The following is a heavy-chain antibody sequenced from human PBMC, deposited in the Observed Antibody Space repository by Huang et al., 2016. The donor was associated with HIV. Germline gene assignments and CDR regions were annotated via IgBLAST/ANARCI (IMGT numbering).Heavy chain of an antibody. D-gene: IGHD1-7*01. J-gene: IGHJ6*02. V-gene: IGHV3-7*01. CDR2: SKQDESEK. Sequence: VESGGRSVQPGGSLKLSCVGSTFTFGAYWMSWVSQPPGKGVEWVANSKQDESEKYYVDSVKGRFNISRDNARKGLFLEMDDLRVEDTAIYFCATKTAGMDIWGQGTTVTVSS. CDR3: ATKTAGMDI. CDR1: TFTFGAYW.